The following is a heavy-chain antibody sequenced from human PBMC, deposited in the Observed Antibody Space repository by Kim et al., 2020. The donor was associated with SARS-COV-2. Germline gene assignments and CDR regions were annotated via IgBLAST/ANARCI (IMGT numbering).Heavy chain of an antibody. CDR1: GYTFTSYA. D-gene: IGHD6-25*01. J-gene: IGHJ4*02. CDR3: ARVAAETGY. Sequence: ASVKVSCKASGYTFTSYAMHWVRQAPGQRLEWMGWINAGNGNTEYSQKFQGRVTITRDTSASTAYMELSSLRSEDTAVYYCARVAAETGYWGQGTPVTVSS. V-gene: IGHV1-3*01. CDR2: INAGNGNT.